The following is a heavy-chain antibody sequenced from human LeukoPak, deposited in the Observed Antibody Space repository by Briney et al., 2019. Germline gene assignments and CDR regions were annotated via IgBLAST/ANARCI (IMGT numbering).Heavy chain of an antibody. CDR2: IYYSRST. Sequence: PSETLSLTCTVSGGSISSYYWSWIRQPPGKGLEWIGYIYYSRSTNYNPSLKSRVTISVDTSKNQFSLKLSSVTAADTAVYYCARASLGMITFGGVIAPNAFDIWGQGTMVTVSS. D-gene: IGHD3-16*02. J-gene: IGHJ3*02. CDR3: ARASLGMITFGGVIAPNAFDI. V-gene: IGHV4-59*01. CDR1: GGSISSYY.